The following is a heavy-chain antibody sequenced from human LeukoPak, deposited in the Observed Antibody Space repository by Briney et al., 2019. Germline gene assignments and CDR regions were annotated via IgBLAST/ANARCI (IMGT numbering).Heavy chain of an antibody. D-gene: IGHD1-1*01. Sequence: SETLSLTCTVSGDSISSSSYYWGWIRQPPGKGLEWIGNISYTGRTYYNPSLKSRVSMSVDTSKNQFSLKLSSVTAADTAVYYCARDRGTWNDDGFDYWGQGTLVTVSS. CDR3: ARDRGTWNDDGFDY. J-gene: IGHJ4*02. V-gene: IGHV4-39*07. CDR2: ISYTGRT. CDR1: GDSISSSSYY.